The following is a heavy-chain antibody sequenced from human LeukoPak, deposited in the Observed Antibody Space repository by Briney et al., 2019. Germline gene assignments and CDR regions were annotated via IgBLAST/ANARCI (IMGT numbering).Heavy chain of an antibody. D-gene: IGHD2-15*01. CDR2: ISGSGGRT. V-gene: IGHV3-23*01. CDR1: GFTFSSYA. CDR3: AKTDLVVVAATHTFDY. J-gene: IGHJ4*02. Sequence: PGGSLRLSCAASGFTFSSYAMSWVRQAPGEGLEWVSAISGSGGRTYYADSVKGRLTISRDNSKNTLYLQMNSLRAEDTAVYYCAKTDLVVVAATHTFDYWGQGTLVTVSS.